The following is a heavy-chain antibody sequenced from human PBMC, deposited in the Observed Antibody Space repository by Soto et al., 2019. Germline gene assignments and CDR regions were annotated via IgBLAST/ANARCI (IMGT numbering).Heavy chain of an antibody. V-gene: IGHV5-51*01. Sequence: PGESLKISCKGSGYSFTSYWIGWVRQMPGKGLEWMGIIYPGDSDTRYSPSFQGQVPISADKSISTAYLQWSSLKASDPAMYYCARHVFTIFGVVMPTDYYYYGMDVWGQGTTVTVS. CDR1: GYSFTSYW. CDR3: ARHVFTIFGVVMPTDYYYYGMDV. J-gene: IGHJ6*02. D-gene: IGHD3-3*01. CDR2: IYPGDSDT.